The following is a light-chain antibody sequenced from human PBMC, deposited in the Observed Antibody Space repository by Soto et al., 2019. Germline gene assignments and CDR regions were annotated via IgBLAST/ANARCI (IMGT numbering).Light chain of an antibody. CDR3: METTHGWT. Sequence: DVVMTQSPLFLPVTLGQPASISCRSSQSLAYSDGNTYLSWFHQRPGQSPRRLIYKVSYRDSGVPDRFSGSGSGADFTLKISRVEGEDVWVYYCMETTHGWTCRQGTNVEIK. V-gene: IGKV2-30*01. CDR1: QSLAYSDGNTY. CDR2: KVS. J-gene: IGKJ1*01.